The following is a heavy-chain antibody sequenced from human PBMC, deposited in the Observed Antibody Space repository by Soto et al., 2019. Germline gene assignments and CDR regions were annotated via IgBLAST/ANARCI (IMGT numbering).Heavy chain of an antibody. D-gene: IGHD1-26*01. J-gene: IGHJ3*02. CDR1: GFTFSSYA. CDR2: ISYDGSNK. V-gene: IGHV3-30-3*01. Sequence: GGSLRLSCVASGFTFSSYAMHWVRQAPGKGLEWVAVISYDGSNKYYADSVKGRFTISRDNSKNTLYLQMNSLRAEDTAVYYCARGLLGRYAFDIWGQGTMVIVSS. CDR3: ARGLLGRYAFDI.